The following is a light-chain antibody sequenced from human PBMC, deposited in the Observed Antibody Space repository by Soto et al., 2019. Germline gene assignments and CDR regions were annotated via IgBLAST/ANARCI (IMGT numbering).Light chain of an antibody. CDR2: DAS. J-gene: IGKJ1*01. Sequence: EIVLTQSPATLSLSPGERATLSCRASQSVSSYLAWYQQKPGQAPRLLIYDASNRATGIPARFSGSGSGTAFTLTISSLEPEDFAVYYCQQRSNWPKWTFGQGTKVEI. CDR3: QQRSNWPKWT. CDR1: QSVSSY. V-gene: IGKV3-11*01.